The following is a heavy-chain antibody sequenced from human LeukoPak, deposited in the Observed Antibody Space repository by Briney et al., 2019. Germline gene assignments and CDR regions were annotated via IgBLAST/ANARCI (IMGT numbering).Heavy chain of an antibody. D-gene: IGHD2-2*01. CDR3: ARGACTSVNCYARNHFDY. V-gene: IGHV4-4*07. J-gene: IGHJ4*02. CDR1: GGSISGYY. Sequence: SETLSLTCTVSGGSISGYYWSWIRQPAGQGLEWIGRIYTSGSTNYNPSLRSRLTMSVDTSRNQFSLRLSSVTAANTAAYYCARGACTSVNCYARNHFDYWGQGALVTVSS. CDR2: IYTSGST.